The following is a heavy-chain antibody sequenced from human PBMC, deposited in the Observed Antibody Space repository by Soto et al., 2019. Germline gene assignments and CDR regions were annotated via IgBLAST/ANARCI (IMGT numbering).Heavy chain of an antibody. Sequence: PSETLSLTCAVYGGSFSGYYWSWIRQPPGKGLEWIGEINHSGSTNYNPSLKSRVTISVDTSKNQFSLKLSSVTAADTAVYYCARVSVSSSWYGEGWGQGNTVTVSS. CDR1: GGSFSGYY. CDR3: ARVSVSSSWYGEG. J-gene: IGHJ6*02. CDR2: INHSGST. D-gene: IGHD6-13*01. V-gene: IGHV4-34*01.